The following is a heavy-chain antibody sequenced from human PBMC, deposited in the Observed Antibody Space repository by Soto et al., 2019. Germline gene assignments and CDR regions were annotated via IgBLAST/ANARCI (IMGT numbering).Heavy chain of an antibody. J-gene: IGHJ5*02. V-gene: IGHV1-2*02. CDR3: ARVGPTGGFDP. CDR1: GYSFTDYY. CDR2: INTKTGGT. D-gene: IGHD1-26*01. Sequence: QVHLVQSGAEVKKPGASVKVSCKASGYSFTDYYMHWVRQAPDQGLEWMGWINTKTGGTNYAQRVPGRVTMTGDTSINTAYMELSRLRSDDTAVYYCARVGPTGGFDPWGQGTVVTVSS.